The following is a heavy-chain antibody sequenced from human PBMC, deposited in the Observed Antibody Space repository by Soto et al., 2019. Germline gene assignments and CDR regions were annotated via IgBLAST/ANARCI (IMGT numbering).Heavy chain of an antibody. CDR2: IYPSDSDT. CDR3: ARPANTVADHFDV. CDR1: GYTFTIYW. D-gene: IGHD2-21*01. Sequence: ESVKISCQVSGYTFTIYWISWVRQMPGKGLEWMGIIYPSDSDTTYSPSFQGQVTISADQSINTAYLQWHSLKASDTAIYYCARPANTVADHFDVWGHGTPVTVSS. V-gene: IGHV5-51*01. J-gene: IGHJ4*01.